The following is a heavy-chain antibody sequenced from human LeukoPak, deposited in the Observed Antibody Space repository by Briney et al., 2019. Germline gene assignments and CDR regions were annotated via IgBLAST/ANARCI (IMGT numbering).Heavy chain of an antibody. CDR3: ARGRGCSYGTGLYDSRY. Sequence: ASVKVSCKASGGTFSSYAISWVRQAPGQGLEWMGGIIPIFGTANYAQKFQGRVTITADESTSTAYMELSSLRSEDTAVYYCARGRGCSYGTGLYDSRYWGQGTLVTVSS. CDR2: IIPIFGTA. D-gene: IGHD5-18*01. CDR1: GGTFSSYA. V-gene: IGHV1-69*13. J-gene: IGHJ4*02.